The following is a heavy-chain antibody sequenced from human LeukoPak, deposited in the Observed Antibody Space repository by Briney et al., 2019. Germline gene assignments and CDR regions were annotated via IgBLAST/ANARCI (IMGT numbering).Heavy chain of an antibody. CDR1: GFTFSNYA. Sequence: SGGSLRLSCAASGFTFSNYALSWVRQAPGKGLEWVSSIIGSGGSSYYVDSVRGRFTISRDNSNSALYLQMNSLRAEDTALYHCAKEGPERHLNLDVWGKGTTVTVSS. J-gene: IGHJ6*04. CDR3: AKEGPERHLNLDV. D-gene: IGHD1-14*01. V-gene: IGHV3-23*01. CDR2: IIGSGGSS.